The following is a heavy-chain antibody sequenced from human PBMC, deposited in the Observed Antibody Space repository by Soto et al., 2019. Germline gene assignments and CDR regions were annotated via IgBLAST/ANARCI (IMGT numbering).Heavy chain of an antibody. J-gene: IGHJ4*02. Sequence: QVQLVESGGGVVQPGRSLRLSCAASGFTFSSYGMHWVRQAPGKGLEWVALIWYDGSNKYYADSVKGRFTISRDNSKNTLFLQMNSLRAEDTAVYYWARGSDSGVLLWSGGQGTLVTVSS. CDR1: GFTFSSYG. V-gene: IGHV3-33*01. CDR3: ARGSDSGVLLWS. D-gene: IGHD3-10*01. CDR2: IWYDGSNK.